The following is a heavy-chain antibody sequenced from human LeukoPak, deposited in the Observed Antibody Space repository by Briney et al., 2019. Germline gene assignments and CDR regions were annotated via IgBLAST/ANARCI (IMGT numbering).Heavy chain of an antibody. CDR3: ARGMYHYDSSGYLVPNWFDP. D-gene: IGHD3-22*01. V-gene: IGHV4-59*12. CDR2: IYNSGSS. CDR1: GGSISSYY. Sequence: SETLSLTCSISGGSISSYYWSWIRQPPGKGLEWIGYIYNSGSSYNPSLKSRVTISVDASKNQFSLKLSSVTAADTAVYYCARGMYHYDSSGYLVPNWFDPWGQGTLVTVSS. J-gene: IGHJ5*02.